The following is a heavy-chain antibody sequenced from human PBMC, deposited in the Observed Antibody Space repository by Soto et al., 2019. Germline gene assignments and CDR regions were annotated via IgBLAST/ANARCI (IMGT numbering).Heavy chain of an antibody. J-gene: IGHJ4*02. CDR1: DYTFTSYG. CDR2: ISAYNGNT. V-gene: IGHV1-18*01. Sequence: QIQLVQSGAEVKKPGASVKVSCKTSDYTFTSYGISWMRQAPGQGLEWMGWISAYNGNTNYAQKFQGRVTMTTDTTRSTAYLELRSLRSDDTAVYSCARDNMLKSSGWYNYWGQGTLVTVSS. D-gene: IGHD6-19*01. CDR3: ARDNMLKSSGWYNY.